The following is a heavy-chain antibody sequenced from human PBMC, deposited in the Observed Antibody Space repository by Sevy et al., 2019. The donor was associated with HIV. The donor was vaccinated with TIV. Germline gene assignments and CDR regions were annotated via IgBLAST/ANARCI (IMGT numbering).Heavy chain of an antibody. Sequence: ASVKVSCKVSGYTLTEVSMHWVRHCPGKALEWMGRFDPEDGETIYAQKFQGRITMTEDTSTDTAYMEMRSLRSEDTAVYHCATAREYYSDSSGYLDYWGQGTLVTVSS. D-gene: IGHD3-22*01. CDR3: ATAREYYSDSSGYLDY. J-gene: IGHJ4*02. V-gene: IGHV1-24*01. CDR1: GYTLTEVS. CDR2: FDPEDGET.